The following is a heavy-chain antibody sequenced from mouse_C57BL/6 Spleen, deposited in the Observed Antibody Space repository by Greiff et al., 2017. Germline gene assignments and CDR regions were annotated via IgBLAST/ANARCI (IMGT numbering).Heavy chain of an antibody. V-gene: IGHV5-17*01. CDR1: GFTFSDYG. J-gene: IGHJ1*03. D-gene: IGHD1-1*01. CDR2: ISSGSSTI. CDR3: ARRYYGSLDFDV. Sequence: EVKVVESGGGLVKPGGSLKLSCAASGFTFSDYGMHWVRQAPEKGLEWVAYISSGSSTIYYADTVKGRFTISRDNAKNTLFLQMTSLRSEDTAMYYCARRYYGSLDFDVWGTGTTVTVSS.